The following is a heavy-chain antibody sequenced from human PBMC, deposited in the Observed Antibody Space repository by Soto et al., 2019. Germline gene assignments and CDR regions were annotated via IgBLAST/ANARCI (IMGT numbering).Heavy chain of an antibody. D-gene: IGHD5-12*01. CDR1: RYIFTGYY. J-gene: IGHJ4*02. CDR3: ARDRYSGYNSQFDY. Sequence: GASVKVSCKASRYIFTGYYIHWVRQAPGQGLEWMGWINPNTRGTHSAQRFQGRVTMTRDTSISTAYMELSSLRSDDSAVYYCARDRYSGYNSQFDYWGQATLVTVSS. V-gene: IGHV1-2*02. CDR2: INPNTRGT.